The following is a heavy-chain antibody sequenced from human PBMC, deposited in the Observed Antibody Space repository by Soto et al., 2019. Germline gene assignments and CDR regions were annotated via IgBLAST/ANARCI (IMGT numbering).Heavy chain of an antibody. D-gene: IGHD5-12*01. CDR2: IIPIFGTA. CDR1: GGTFSSYP. Sequence: GASVKVSCKASGGTFSSYPITWVRHAPAQGLEWMGGIIPIFGTANYAQKFQGRVTITADESTSTAYMELSSLRSEGTAVYYCARDQIAFYKVATIPRHFDYWGQGTLGTGFS. J-gene: IGHJ4*02. CDR3: ARDQIAFYKVATIPRHFDY. V-gene: IGHV1-69*13.